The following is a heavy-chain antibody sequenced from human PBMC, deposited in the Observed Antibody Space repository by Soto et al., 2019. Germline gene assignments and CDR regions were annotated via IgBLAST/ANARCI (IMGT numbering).Heavy chain of an antibody. V-gene: IGHV3-30*18. CDR3: AKAVMLALPHPYYAMDV. J-gene: IGHJ6*02. CDR1: RFTFSSYA. Sequence: PGGSLRLCCAASRFTFSSYAMHWVRQAPGKRLEWVAVISYDGSNKYYADSVKGRFTISRDNSKNTLYLQMNSLRAEDTTVYYCAKAVMLALPHPYYAMDVPGQG. D-gene: IGHD2-8*01. CDR2: ISYDGSNK.